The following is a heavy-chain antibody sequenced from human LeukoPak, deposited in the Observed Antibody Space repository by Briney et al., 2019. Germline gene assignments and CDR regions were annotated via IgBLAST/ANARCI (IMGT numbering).Heavy chain of an antibody. D-gene: IGHD3-10*01. Sequence: GGSLRLSCAASGFTFSSYGMHWVRQAPGKGLKDVSAISSNGGSTYYADSVKGRFTISRDNSKNTLYLQMSSLRTEDTAMYFCVKLAAPGAIWYFDLWGRGTLVTVSS. J-gene: IGHJ2*01. CDR3: VKLAAPGAIWYFDL. CDR1: GFTFSSYG. V-gene: IGHV3-64D*09. CDR2: ISSNGGST.